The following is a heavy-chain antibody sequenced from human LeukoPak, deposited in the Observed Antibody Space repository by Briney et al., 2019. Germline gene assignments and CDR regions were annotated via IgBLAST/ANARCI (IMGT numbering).Heavy chain of an antibody. CDR1: GGSFSGYY. CDR3: AKSNGYGLVDI. J-gene: IGHJ3*02. Sequence: SETLSLTCAVYGGSFSGYYWSWIRQPPGKGLGWIGEINHSGSTSYNPSLKSRDTISVDTSKNQFSPKLSSVTAADTAVYYCAKSNGYGLVDIWGQGTMVTVSS. D-gene: IGHD3-10*01. CDR2: INHSGST. V-gene: IGHV4-34*01.